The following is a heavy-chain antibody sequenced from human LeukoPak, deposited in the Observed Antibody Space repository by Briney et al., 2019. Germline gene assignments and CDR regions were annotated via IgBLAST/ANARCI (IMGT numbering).Heavy chain of an antibody. J-gene: IGHJ6*03. CDR2: INAGNGNT. CDR1: GYTFTSYA. D-gene: IGHD2-2*01. CDR3: ARKFIVVVPAAKVSYYYYYMDV. V-gene: IGHV1-3*01. Sequence: ASVKVSCKASGYTFTSYAMHWVRQAPGQRLEWMGWINAGNGNTKYSQKFQGRVTITRDTSISTAYMELSSLRSEDTAVYYCARKFIVVVPAAKVSYYYYYMDVWGKGTTVTVSS.